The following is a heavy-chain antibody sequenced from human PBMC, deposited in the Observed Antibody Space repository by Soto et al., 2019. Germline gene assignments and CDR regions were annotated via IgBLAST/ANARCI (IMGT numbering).Heavy chain of an antibody. Sequence: QVQLVQSGAEVKKPGASVKVSCKASGYTFTSYGISWVRQAPGQGLEWMGWISAYNGNTNYAQKLQGRVTMTKDTSTSTAYMELRSLRSDDTAVYYCARDYCSGGSCYFDAFDIWGQGTMVTVSS. CDR3: ARDYCSGGSCYFDAFDI. J-gene: IGHJ3*02. D-gene: IGHD2-15*01. CDR2: ISAYNGNT. CDR1: GYTFTSYG. V-gene: IGHV1-18*01.